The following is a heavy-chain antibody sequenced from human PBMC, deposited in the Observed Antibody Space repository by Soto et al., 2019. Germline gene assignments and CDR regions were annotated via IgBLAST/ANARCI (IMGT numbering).Heavy chain of an antibody. CDR2: IYWDDDK. CDR1: GFSLSTSGVG. D-gene: IGHD3-22*01. Sequence: SGPTLVNPTQTLTLTCTFSGFSLSTSGVGVGWIRQPPGKALEWLALIYWDDDKRYSPSLKSRLTITKDTSKNQVVLTMTNMDPVDTAIYYCARAPSYYDSSGYPYFDYWGQGTLVTVSS. V-gene: IGHV2-5*02. J-gene: IGHJ4*02. CDR3: ARAPSYYDSSGYPYFDY.